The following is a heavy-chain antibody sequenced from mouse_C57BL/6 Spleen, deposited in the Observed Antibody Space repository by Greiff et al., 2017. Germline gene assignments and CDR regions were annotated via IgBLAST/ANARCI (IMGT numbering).Heavy chain of an antibody. D-gene: IGHD1-2*01. CDR1: GYTFTSYW. Sequence: QVQLQQSGTELVKPGASVKLSCKASGYTFTSYWMHWVKQRPGQGLEWIGYINPRNGGTYYTEKFKSKDTLTVDKSSSTAYMQLSSLTSEESAVYWCTSQDGVDYWGQGTTLTVSS. V-gene: IGHV1-53*01. CDR2: INPRNGGT. CDR3: TSQDGVDY. J-gene: IGHJ2*01.